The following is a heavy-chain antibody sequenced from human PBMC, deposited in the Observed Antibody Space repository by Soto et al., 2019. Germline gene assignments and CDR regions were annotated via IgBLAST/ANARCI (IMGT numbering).Heavy chain of an antibody. J-gene: IGHJ4*02. CDR1: GFTVSTYG. V-gene: IGHV3-30*03. CDR3: TGEVASGY. D-gene: IGHD2-8*02. Sequence: QVQLVESGGGVVQPGRSLRLSCAVSGFTVSTYGMHWVRQAPGKGLEWVAVRSRDGGTKYYADSVKGRFTISRDNSRNILLLEMNSLRGDDIAVYYCTGEVASGYWGQGTLVTVSS. CDR2: RSRDGGTK.